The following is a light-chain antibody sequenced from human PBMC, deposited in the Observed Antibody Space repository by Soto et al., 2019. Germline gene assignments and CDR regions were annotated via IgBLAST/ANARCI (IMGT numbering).Light chain of an antibody. CDR1: SSDIGDYNY. J-gene: IGLJ1*01. CDR2: EVS. V-gene: IGLV2-14*01. Sequence: QLVLTQPASVSGSPGQSITISCTGTSSDIGDYNYVSWYQQHPGKAPKLMIYEVSNRPSGVSNRFSGSKSGNTASLTISGLQAEDEADYYCGSYTTSSTYVFGTGTKLTVL. CDR3: GSYTTSSTYV.